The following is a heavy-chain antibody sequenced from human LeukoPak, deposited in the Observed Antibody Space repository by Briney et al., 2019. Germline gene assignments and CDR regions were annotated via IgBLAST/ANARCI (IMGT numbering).Heavy chain of an antibody. D-gene: IGHD3-22*01. J-gene: IGHJ4*02. V-gene: IGHV4-34*01. CDR2: INHSGST. CDR1: GGSFSGYY. CDR3: AGGKGEYYYDSSGYYFDY. Sequence: SETLSLTCAVYGGSFSGYYWSWIRQPPGKGLEWIGEINHSGSTNYNPSLKSRVTISVDTSKNQFSLKLSSVTAADTAVYYCAGGKGEYYYDSSGYYFDYWGQGTLVTVSS.